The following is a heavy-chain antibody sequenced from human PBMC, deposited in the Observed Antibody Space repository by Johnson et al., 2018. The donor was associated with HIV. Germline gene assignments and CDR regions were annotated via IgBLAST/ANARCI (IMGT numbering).Heavy chain of an antibody. CDR2: ISYDGSNK. CDR3: ARVTQQVVRVGSDAFDI. V-gene: IGHV3-30-3*01. CDR1: GFTFSSYA. D-gene: IGHD4-23*01. Sequence: QVQLVESGGGLVQPGRSLRLSCAASGFTFSSYAMHWVRQAPGKGLEWVAVISYDGSNKYYADSLKGRFTISRDNSKNTLYLQGNSLRAEDTAVYYCARVTQQVVRVGSDAFDIWGRGTRVTVSS. J-gene: IGHJ3*02.